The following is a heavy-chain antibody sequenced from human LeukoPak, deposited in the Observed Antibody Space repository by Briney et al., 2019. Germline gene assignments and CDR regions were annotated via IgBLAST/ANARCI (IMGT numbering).Heavy chain of an antibody. CDR3: ARETSQKGAHYMDV. D-gene: IGHD3-16*01. CDR2: IYYSGST. V-gene: IGHV4-59*01. J-gene: IGHJ6*03. Sequence: SETLSLTCTVSGGSISSYYWSWLRQPPGKGLEGIGYIYYSGSTNYNPSLKSRVTISVDTSKNQFSLKLSSVTAADTAVYYCARETSQKGAHYMDVWGKGTTVTISS. CDR1: GGSISSYY.